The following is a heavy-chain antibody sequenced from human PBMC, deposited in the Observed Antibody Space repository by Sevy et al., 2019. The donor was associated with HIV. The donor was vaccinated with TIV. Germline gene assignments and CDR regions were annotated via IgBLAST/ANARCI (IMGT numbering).Heavy chain of an antibody. Sequence: GESLKISCKGSGYIFTSYWIGWVRQMPGKGLEWMGMIYPGDSDTRYSPSFQGQVTISADKSISTAYLQWSSLKASDTAMYYCARLIYGDYGVTEYYFDYWGQGTLVTVSS. D-gene: IGHD4-17*01. V-gene: IGHV5-51*01. J-gene: IGHJ4*02. CDR1: GYIFTSYW. CDR3: ARLIYGDYGVTEYYFDY. CDR2: IYPGDSDT.